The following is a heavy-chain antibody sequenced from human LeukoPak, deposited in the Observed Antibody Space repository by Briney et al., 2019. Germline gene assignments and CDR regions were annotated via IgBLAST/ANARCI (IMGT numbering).Heavy chain of an antibody. Sequence: GGSLRLSCAASGFTFSSYAMSWVRQAPGKGLEWVSAISGSGGSTYYADSAKGRFTISRDNSKNTLYLQMNSLRAEDTAVYYCARYGSSGFYGAFDIWGQGTMVTVSS. V-gene: IGHV3-23*01. CDR2: ISGSGGST. J-gene: IGHJ3*02. D-gene: IGHD2-15*01. CDR1: GFTFSSYA. CDR3: ARYGSSGFYGAFDI.